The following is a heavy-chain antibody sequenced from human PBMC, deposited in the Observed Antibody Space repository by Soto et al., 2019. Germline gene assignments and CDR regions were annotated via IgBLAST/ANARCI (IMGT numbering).Heavy chain of an antibody. J-gene: IGHJ4*02. D-gene: IGHD3-9*01. V-gene: IGHV4-61*01. CDR3: ARAPYYDILTGYYNTPYFDY. CDR2: IYYSGST. CDR1: GGSVSSGSYY. Sequence: SETLSLTCTVSGGSVSSGSYYWSWIRQPPGKGLEWIGYIYYSGSTNYNPSLKSRVTISVDTSKNQFSLKLSSVTAADTAVYYCARAPYYDILTGYYNTPYFDYWGQGTLVTVS.